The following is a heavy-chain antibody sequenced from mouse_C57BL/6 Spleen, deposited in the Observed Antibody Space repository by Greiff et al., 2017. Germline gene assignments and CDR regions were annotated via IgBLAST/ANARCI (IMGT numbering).Heavy chain of an antibody. V-gene: IGHV5-17*01. Sequence: EVMLVESGGGLVKPGGSLKLSCAASGFTFSDYGMHWVRQAPEKGLEWVAYISSGSSTIYYADTVKGRFTIFRDNAKNTLFLQMTSLRSEDTAMYYWARNYDYDGWFAYWGQGTLVTVSA. J-gene: IGHJ3*01. CDR3: ARNYDYDGWFAY. CDR1: GFTFSDYG. D-gene: IGHD2-4*01. CDR2: ISSGSSTI.